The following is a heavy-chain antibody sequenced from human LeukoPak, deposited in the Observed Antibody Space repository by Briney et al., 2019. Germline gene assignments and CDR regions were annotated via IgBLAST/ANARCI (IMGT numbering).Heavy chain of an antibody. V-gene: IGHV4-61*02. Sequence: PSQTPSLTCTVSGGSISSGSYYWSWIRQPAGKGLEWIGRIYTSGSTNYNPSLKSRVTISVDTSKNQFSLKLSSVTAADTAVYYCARDPIMTPFDIWGQGTMVSVSS. CDR1: GGSISSGSYY. D-gene: IGHD3-16*01. CDR2: IYTSGST. CDR3: ARDPIMTPFDI. J-gene: IGHJ3*02.